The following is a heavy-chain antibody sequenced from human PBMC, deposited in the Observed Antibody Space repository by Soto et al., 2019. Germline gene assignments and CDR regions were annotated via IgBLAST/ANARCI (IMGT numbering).Heavy chain of an antibody. Sequence: QVQLVQSGAEVKKPGSSVKVSCKASGGTFTSYSITWVRQAPGQGLEWMGRIIPVLGIVNYAQKFQGRVTITADNSTTTAYMELSSLRSEDTAVYYCARDGLGTTRRYFDSWGQGTLVTVSS. J-gene: IGHJ4*02. D-gene: IGHD1-1*01. V-gene: IGHV1-69*04. CDR3: ARDGLGTTRRYFDS. CDR1: GGTFTSYS. CDR2: IIPVLGIV.